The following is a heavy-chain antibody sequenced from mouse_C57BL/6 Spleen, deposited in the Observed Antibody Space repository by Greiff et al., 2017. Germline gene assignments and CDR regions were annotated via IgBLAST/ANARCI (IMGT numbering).Heavy chain of an antibody. J-gene: IGHJ2*01. D-gene: IGHD4-1*01. CDR1: GFTFSDYY. CDR2: INYDGSST. CDR3: ARDCGTHFDD. Sequence: EVQVVESEGGLVQPGSSMKLSCTASGFTFSDYYMAWVRQVPEKGLEWVANINYDGSSTYYLDSLKSRFIISRDNAKNILYLQMSSLTSEDTATYYCARDCGTHFDDWGQGTTLTVSS. V-gene: IGHV5-16*01.